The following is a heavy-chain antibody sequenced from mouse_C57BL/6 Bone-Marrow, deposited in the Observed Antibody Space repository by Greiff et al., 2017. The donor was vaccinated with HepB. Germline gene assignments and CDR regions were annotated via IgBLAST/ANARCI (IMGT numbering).Heavy chain of an antibody. CDR2: INPNNGGT. CDR1: GYTFTDYN. CDR3: ARIDYSNLYAMDY. J-gene: IGHJ4*01. D-gene: IGHD2-5*01. V-gene: IGHV1-18*01. Sequence: VQLQQPGAELVKPGASVKIPCKASGYTFTDYNMDWVKQSHGKSLEWIGDINPNNGGTIYNQKFKGKATLTVDKSSSTAYMELRSLTSEDTAVYYCARIDYSNLYAMDYWGQGTSVTVSS.